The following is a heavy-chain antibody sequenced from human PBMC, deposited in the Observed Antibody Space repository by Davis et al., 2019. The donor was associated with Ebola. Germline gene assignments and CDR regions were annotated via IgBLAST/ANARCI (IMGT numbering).Heavy chain of an antibody. Sequence: ASVKVSCKASGVTFKNYAISWVRQAPGQGLEWMGWISAYNGNTNYAQKLQGRVTMTTDTSTSTAYMELRSLRSDDTAVYYCARDFYPYGGNEVSGMDVWGQGTTVTVSS. D-gene: IGHD4-23*01. V-gene: IGHV1-18*01. CDR2: ISAYNGNT. CDR3: ARDFYPYGGNEVSGMDV. CDR1: GVTFKNYA. J-gene: IGHJ6*02.